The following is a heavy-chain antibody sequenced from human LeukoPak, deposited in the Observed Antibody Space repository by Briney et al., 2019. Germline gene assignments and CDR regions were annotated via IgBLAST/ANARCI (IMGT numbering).Heavy chain of an antibody. Sequence: PGGSLRLSCVASGLPIADFAMHWVRQAPGKGLEWVSTMSGSGGNTYYTDSVKGRFTISRDNSKNTLYLQMNSLRAEDTAVYYCAKHGSWYHFDYWGQGTLVTVSS. CDR3: AKHGSWYHFDY. CDR1: GLPIADFA. CDR2: MSGSGGNT. J-gene: IGHJ4*02. D-gene: IGHD6-13*01. V-gene: IGHV3-23*01.